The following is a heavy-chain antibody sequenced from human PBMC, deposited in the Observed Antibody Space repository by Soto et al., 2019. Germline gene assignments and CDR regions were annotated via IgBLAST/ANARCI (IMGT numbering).Heavy chain of an antibody. CDR1: GYTFTSYG. Sequence: ASVKVSCKASGYTFTSYGMHWVRQAPGQRLEWMGWINTGNGNTKYSQKFQGRVTITRDTSASTAYMELSSLRSEDTAVYYCATSPIRYFDWSPLISWGQGTLVTVSS. J-gene: IGHJ5*02. V-gene: IGHV1-3*04. CDR3: ATSPIRYFDWSPLIS. D-gene: IGHD3-9*01. CDR2: INTGNGNT.